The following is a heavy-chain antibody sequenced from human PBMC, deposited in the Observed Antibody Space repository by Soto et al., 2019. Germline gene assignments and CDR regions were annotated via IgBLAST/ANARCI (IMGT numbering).Heavy chain of an antibody. V-gene: IGHV2-70*01. CDR2: IDWDDDK. D-gene: IGHD3-22*01. J-gene: IGHJ4*02. CDR3: ARIGMGDSSGYLFDY. CDR1: GFSLSTSGMC. Sequence: SGPTLVNPTQPLTLTCTFSGFSLSTSGMCVSWIRQPPGKALEWLALIDWDDDKYYSTSLKTRLTISKDTSKNQVVLTMTNMDPVDTATYYCARIGMGDSSGYLFDYWGQGTLVTVSS.